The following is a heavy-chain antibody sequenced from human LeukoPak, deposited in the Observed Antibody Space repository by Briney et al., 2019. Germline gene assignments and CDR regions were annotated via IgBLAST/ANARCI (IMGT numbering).Heavy chain of an antibody. CDR1: GGSISSSSYY. D-gene: IGHD3-9*01. CDR3: ARLDSQVYDLLTGYYRWWFDP. J-gene: IGHJ5*02. Sequence: SGTLSLTCTVSGGSISSSSYYWGWIRQPPGKGLEWIGSIKESTSTNYNPSLKSRVTISVDTSKNQFSLKLSSVTAADTAVYYCARLDSQVYDLLTGYYRWWFDPWGQGTLVTVCS. CDR2: IKESTST. V-gene: IGHV4-39*01.